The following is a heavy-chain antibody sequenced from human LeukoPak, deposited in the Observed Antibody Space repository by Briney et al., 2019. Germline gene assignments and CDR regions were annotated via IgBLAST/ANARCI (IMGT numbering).Heavy chain of an antibody. D-gene: IGHD2-15*01. Sequence: PSETLSLTCTASGGSINSYYWSWIRHPPGKGLEWIGYIYYNGSTTYNPSLKSRLTTSVDTSKNQFSLKLSSVTAADTAVYYCARGERGRYCSGGSWLDYWGQGTLVTVSS. J-gene: IGHJ4*02. V-gene: IGHV4-59*01. CDR3: ARGERGRYCSGGSWLDY. CDR2: IYYNGST. CDR1: GGSINSYY.